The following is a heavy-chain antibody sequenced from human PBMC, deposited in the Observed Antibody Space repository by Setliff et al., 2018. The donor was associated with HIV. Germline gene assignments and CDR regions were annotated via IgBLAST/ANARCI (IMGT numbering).Heavy chain of an antibody. CDR1: GYIFTNYV. Sequence: ASVKVSCKASGYIFTNYVIHWVRQAPGQRLEWMGWINAGNGNTKYSQKFQGRVTITRDKSATTAYMELSSLRSEDTAVYYCARDRIIWWEIPGGARDASDIWGQGTMVTVSS. CDR2: INAGNGNT. D-gene: IGHD1-26*01. J-gene: IGHJ3*02. CDR3: ARDRIIWWEIPGGARDASDI. V-gene: IGHV1-3*01.